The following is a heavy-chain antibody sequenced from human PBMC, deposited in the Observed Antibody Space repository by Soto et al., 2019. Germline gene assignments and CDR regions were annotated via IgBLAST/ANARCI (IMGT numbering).Heavy chain of an antibody. CDR2: IYYSGIT. Sequence: QVQLQESGPGLVKPSETLSLTCTVSGGSISSYYWSWIRQPPGKGLEWIGYIYYSGITNYNPSPKSRVTISVYTSKNQFSLKLSSVTAADTAVYYCARQVGGWAPWYFDYWGQGTLVTVSS. CDR3: ARQVGGWAPWYFDY. D-gene: IGHD6-19*01. J-gene: IGHJ4*02. CDR1: GGSISSYY. V-gene: IGHV4-59*08.